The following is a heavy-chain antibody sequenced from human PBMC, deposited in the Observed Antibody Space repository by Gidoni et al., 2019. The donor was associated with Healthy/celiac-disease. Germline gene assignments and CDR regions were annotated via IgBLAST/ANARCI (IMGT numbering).Heavy chain of an antibody. CDR3: ARDRWAYYYDSSGSPKDY. D-gene: IGHD3-22*01. CDR1: GFTFSSYG. CDR2: IWYDGINK. Sequence: QVQLVESGGGVVQPGRSVRLSCAASGFTFSSYGMHWVRQAPGRGLEWVAVIWYDGINKYYADSVNGRFTIARDNSKNTLYLQMNSLRAEDTAVYYCARDRWAYYYDSSGSPKDYWGQGTLVTVSS. J-gene: IGHJ4*02. V-gene: IGHV3-33*01.